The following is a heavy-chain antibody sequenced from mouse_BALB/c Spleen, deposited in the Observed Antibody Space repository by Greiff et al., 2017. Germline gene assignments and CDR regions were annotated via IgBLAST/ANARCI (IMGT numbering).Heavy chain of an antibody. CDR3: ARKEYYDYGGNAMDY. D-gene: IGHD2-4*01. Sequence: VQLKESGGGLVQPGGSRKLSCAASGFTFSSFGMHWVRQAPEKGLEWVAYISSGSSTIYYADTVKGRFTISRDNPKNTLFLQMTSLRSEDTAMYYCARKEYYDYGGNAMDYWGQGTSVTVSS. CDR2: ISSGSSTI. J-gene: IGHJ4*01. V-gene: IGHV5-17*02. CDR1: GFTFSSFG.